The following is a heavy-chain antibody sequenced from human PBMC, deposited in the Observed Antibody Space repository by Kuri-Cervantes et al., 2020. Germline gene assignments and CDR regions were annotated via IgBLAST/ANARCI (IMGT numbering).Heavy chain of an antibody. CDR2: IYYSGST. J-gene: IGHJ6*02. CDR3: ARMTTVTRDGYYYYGMDV. D-gene: IGHD4-17*01. Sequence: ESLKISCTVSGGSISSYYWSWIRQPPGKGLGWIGYIYYSGSTNYNPSLKSRVTISVDTSKNQFSLKLSSETAADTAVYYCARMTTVTRDGYYYYGMDVWGQGTTVTVSS. CDR1: GGSISSYY. V-gene: IGHV4-59*13.